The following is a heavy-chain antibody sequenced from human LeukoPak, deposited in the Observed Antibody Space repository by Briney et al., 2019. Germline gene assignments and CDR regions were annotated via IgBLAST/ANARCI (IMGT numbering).Heavy chain of an antibody. V-gene: IGHV1-2*02. D-gene: IGHD2-2*01. Sequence: ASVKVSCKTSGYTFTDYYMHWVRQAPGQGLEWMGWINPNSGGTNYAQKFQGRVTMTRDTSISTAYMELSRLRSDDTAVYYCAREYCSSTSCYSAFDIWGQGTMVTVSS. CDR1: GYTFTDYY. CDR2: INPNSGGT. CDR3: AREYCSSTSCYSAFDI. J-gene: IGHJ3*02.